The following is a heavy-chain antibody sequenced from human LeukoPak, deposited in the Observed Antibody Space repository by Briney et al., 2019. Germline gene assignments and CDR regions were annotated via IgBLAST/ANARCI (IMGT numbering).Heavy chain of an antibody. V-gene: IGHV3-74*01. Sequence: GGPLRLSCAGSGSTFSTSALDWVRQTPGEGLLWVSFIGNDGKTTNYADSVKGRFTISRDNAKNTLYLQMNSLRAEDTAVYYCARGRDYAMDVWGKGTTVTVSS. CDR2: IGNDGKTT. J-gene: IGHJ6*04. CDR3: ARGRDYAMDV. D-gene: IGHD3-10*01. CDR1: GSTFSTSA.